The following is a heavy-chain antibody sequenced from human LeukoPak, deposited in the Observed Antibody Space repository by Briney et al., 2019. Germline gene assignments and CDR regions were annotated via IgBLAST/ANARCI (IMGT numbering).Heavy chain of an antibody. CDR1: GGSFSGYY. V-gene: IGHV4-34*01. CDR3: ARQRIQLWLRVYWFDP. CDR2: INHSGST. Sequence: SETLSLTCAVYGGSFSGYYWSWIRQPPGKGLEWIGEINHSGSTNYNPSLKSRVTISVDTSKNQFSLKLSSVTAADTAVYYCARQRIQLWLRVYWFDPWGQGTLVTVSS. D-gene: IGHD5-18*01. J-gene: IGHJ5*02.